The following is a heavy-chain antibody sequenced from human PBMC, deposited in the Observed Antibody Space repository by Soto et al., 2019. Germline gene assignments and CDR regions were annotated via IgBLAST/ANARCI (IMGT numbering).Heavy chain of an antibody. J-gene: IGHJ4*02. CDR3: ARVAGWYGPDY. CDR2: INAGNGKK. D-gene: IGHD6-19*01. Sequence: QVQLVQAGAEEKKPGASVKVSCKASGYSFTSYAMHWVRQVPGQRREWMGWINAGNGKKKYSKKLQGRVTITRDTSASTAYMELCSLRSEDTAVDFCARVAGWYGPDYWGLGTLVTVSS. V-gene: IGHV1-3*05. CDR1: GYSFTSYA.